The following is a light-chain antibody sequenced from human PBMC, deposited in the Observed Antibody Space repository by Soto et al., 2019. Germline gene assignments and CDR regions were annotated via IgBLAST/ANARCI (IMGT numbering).Light chain of an antibody. Sequence: DIQMTQSPSTLSASVGDRVTITCRASQSISSWSAWYQQKPGKAPKLLIYDAASLESGVPSRFSGSGSGTDFTLTIGSLQPDDFATYYCQQSYSTPITFGQGTRLEIK. V-gene: IGKV1-5*01. CDR3: QQSYSTPIT. CDR1: QSISSW. J-gene: IGKJ5*01. CDR2: DAA.